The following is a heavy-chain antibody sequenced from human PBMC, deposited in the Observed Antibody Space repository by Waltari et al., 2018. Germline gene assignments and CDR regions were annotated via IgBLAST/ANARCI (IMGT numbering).Heavy chain of an antibody. D-gene: IGHD3-10*01. CDR1: GFTIRHHW. CDR2: INYVGSYT. V-gene: IGHV3-74*01. CDR3: GRNLGAGTVWFDP. J-gene: IGHJ5*02. Sequence: EVQLVESGGGLVQPGGSLRLSCAASGFTIRHHWIHWVRQAPGKGLLWVSNINYVGSYTNYADSVKGRFTISRDNAKNTVYLQMNSLRVEDTAVYFCGRNLGAGTVWFDPWGQGTLVTVSS.